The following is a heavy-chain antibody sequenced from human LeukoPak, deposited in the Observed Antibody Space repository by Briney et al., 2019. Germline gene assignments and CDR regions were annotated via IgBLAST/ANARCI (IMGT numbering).Heavy chain of an antibody. CDR1: GYTFTSNY. CDR3: ARDREYDSSGYYSGYDY. V-gene: IGHV1-46*01. CDR2: INPSGGST. Sequence: GASVKVSCKASGYTFTSNYMHWVRQAPGQGLEWMGIINPSGGSTTYAQKFQGRVTMTRDTSTSTVYMELSSLRSEDTAVYYCARDREYDSSGYYSGYDYWGQGTLVTVSS. D-gene: IGHD3-22*01. J-gene: IGHJ4*02.